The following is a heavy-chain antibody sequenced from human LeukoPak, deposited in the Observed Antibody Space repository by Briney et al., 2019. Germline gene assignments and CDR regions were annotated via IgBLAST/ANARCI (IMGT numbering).Heavy chain of an antibody. CDR2: INPHSGGT. Sequence: ASVEVSCKASGYTFTGYYIHWLRQAPGQGPEWMGWINPHSGGTNYAQKLQGRVTMTTDTSTSTAYMELRSLRSDDTAVYYCARGPYSYGPLGYYYGMDVWGQGTTVTVSS. J-gene: IGHJ6*02. V-gene: IGHV1-2*02. CDR1: GYTFTGYY. D-gene: IGHD5-18*01. CDR3: ARGPYSYGPLGYYYGMDV.